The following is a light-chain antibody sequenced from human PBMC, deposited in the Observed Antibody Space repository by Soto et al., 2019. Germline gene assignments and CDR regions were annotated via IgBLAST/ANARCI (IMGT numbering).Light chain of an antibody. Sequence: QSALTQPRSVSGSPGQSVTISCTGTSSDVGGYNYVSWYQQHPGKAHKLMIYDVSKRPSGVPDRFSGSKSGNTASLTISGLQAEYEADYYCCSYAGSYTFGFGGGTQQTVL. CDR1: SSDVGGYNY. CDR2: DVS. J-gene: IGLJ2*01. V-gene: IGLV2-11*01. CDR3: CSYAGSYTFG.